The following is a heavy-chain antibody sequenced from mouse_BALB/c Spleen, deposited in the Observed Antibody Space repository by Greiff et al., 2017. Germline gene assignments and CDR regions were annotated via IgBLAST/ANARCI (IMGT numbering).Heavy chain of an antibody. J-gene: IGHJ4*01. V-gene: IGHV3-8*02. Sequence: EVKVEESGPSLVKPSQTLSLTCSVTGDSITSGYWNWIRKFPGNKLEYMGYISYSGSTYYNPSLKSRISITRDTSKNQYYLQLNSVTTEDTATYYCARREDGYYYYAMDYWGQGTSVTVSS. CDR1: GDSITSGY. CDR2: ISYSGST. CDR3: ARREDGYYYYAMDY. D-gene: IGHD2-3*01.